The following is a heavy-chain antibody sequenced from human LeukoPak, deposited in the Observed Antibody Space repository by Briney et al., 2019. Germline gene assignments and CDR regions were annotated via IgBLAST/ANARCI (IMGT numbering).Heavy chain of an antibody. Sequence: GSLRLSCAASGFTFSSYGMSWVRQAPGKGLEWIGSIYYSGYTYYNPSLKSRVTISVDTSKNQFSLKLSSVTAADTAVYYCATEYSSSPHYWGQGALVTVSS. CDR2: IYYSGYT. CDR1: GFTFSSYG. CDR3: ATEYSSSPHY. V-gene: IGHV4-59*05. D-gene: IGHD2/OR15-2a*01. J-gene: IGHJ4*02.